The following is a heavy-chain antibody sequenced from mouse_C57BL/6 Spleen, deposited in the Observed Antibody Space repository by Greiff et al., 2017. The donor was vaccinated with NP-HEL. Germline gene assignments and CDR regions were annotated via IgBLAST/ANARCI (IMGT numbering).Heavy chain of an antibody. J-gene: IGHJ2*01. CDR2: IYPGSGST. D-gene: IGHD6-1*01. Sequence: QVQLHQSGAELVKPGASVKMSCKASGYTFTSYWITWVKQRPGQGLEWIGDIYPGSGSTNYNEKFKSKATLTVDTSSSTAYMQLSSLTSEDSAVYYCARGSHYYFDYWGQGTTLTVSS. CDR3: ARGSHYYFDY. CDR1: GYTFTSYW. V-gene: IGHV1-55*01.